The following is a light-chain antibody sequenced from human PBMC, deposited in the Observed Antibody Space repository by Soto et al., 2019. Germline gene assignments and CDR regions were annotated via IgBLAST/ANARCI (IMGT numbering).Light chain of an antibody. J-gene: IGLJ3*02. CDR2: DVS. CDR3: SSYTSSSTRV. V-gene: IGLV2-14*01. CDR1: SSDVGGYNY. Sequence: QSALTQPASVSGSPGQSSTISCNGTSSDVGGYNYVSWYQQHPGKAPKLMIYDVSNRPSGVSNRFSGSKSGNTASLTISGRQAEDEADYYCSSYTSSSTRVFGGGTKLTVL.